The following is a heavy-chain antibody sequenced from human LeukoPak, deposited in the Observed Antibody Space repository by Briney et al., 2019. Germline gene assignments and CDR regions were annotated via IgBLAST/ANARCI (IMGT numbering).Heavy chain of an antibody. CDR1: GFTFSSYS. Sequence: SGGSLRLSCAASGFTFSSYSMNWVRQAPGEGREGVSYISSSRRTIYYADSVEGRFTISRDNAKNSLYLQMNSLRDEDTHVYYCARDTPTPYYYGSGSFDPLGYWGQGTLVTVSS. CDR2: ISSSRRTI. D-gene: IGHD3-10*01. V-gene: IGHV3-48*02. CDR3: ARDTPTPYYYGSGSFDPLGY. J-gene: IGHJ4*02.